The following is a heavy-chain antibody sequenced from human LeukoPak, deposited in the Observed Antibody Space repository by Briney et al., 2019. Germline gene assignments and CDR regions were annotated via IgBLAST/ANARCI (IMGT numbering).Heavy chain of an antibody. D-gene: IGHD3-10*01. CDR3: ARDPARTYGSTYYYYYMDV. V-gene: IGHV1-2*02. CDR2: INPNSGGT. Sequence: VASVKVPCKASGCTFTGYYMHWVRQAPGQGLEWMGWINPNSGGTNYAQKFQGRVTMTRDTSISTAYMELSRLRSDDTAVYYCARDPARTYGSTYYYYYMDVWGKGTTVTVSS. J-gene: IGHJ6*03. CDR1: GCTFTGYY.